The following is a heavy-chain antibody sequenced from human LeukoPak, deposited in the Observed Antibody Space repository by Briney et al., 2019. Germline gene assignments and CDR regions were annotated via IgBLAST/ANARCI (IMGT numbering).Heavy chain of an antibody. V-gene: IGHV1-2*02. CDR3: ARELGGWKYNWFDP. CDR2: INPNSGGT. CDR1: GYTFTGYY. Sequence: ASVKVSCKASGYTFTGYYMHWVRQAPGQGLEWMGWINPNSGGTNYAQKFQGRVTMTRDTSISTAYMELSRLRSDDTAVYYCARELGGWKYNWFDPWGQRTLVTVSS. D-gene: IGHD6-19*01. J-gene: IGHJ5*02.